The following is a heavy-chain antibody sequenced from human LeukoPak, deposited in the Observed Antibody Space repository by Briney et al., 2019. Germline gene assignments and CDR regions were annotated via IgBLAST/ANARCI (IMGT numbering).Heavy chain of an antibody. CDR2: INKDGSDK. CDR3: ARASRGYCFGS. D-gene: IGHD2-2*01. V-gene: IGHV3-7*01. J-gene: IGHJ4*02. CDR1: GFTFSDFW. Sequence: GGSLRLSCAASGFTFSDFWVEWFRQAPGKGLEWVANINKDGSDKYYMDSVTGRFSISRDNAKNSLSLQMNSLRVEDTAVYYCARASRGYCFGSWGEGNLVTVSS.